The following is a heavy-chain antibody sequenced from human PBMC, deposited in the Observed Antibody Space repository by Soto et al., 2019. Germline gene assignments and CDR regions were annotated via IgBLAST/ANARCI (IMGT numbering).Heavy chain of an antibody. CDR3: VRDFYSGSGTNWFDP. V-gene: IGHV3-48*01. D-gene: IGHD3-10*01. CDR2: ISYSSSTI. J-gene: IGHJ5*02. Sequence: GGSLRLSCAASGFTFSSYSMNWVRQAPGKGLEWVSYISYSSSTIYYADSVKGRFTISRDNAKNSLYLQMNSLRAEDTAVYYCVRDFYSGSGTNWFDPWGQGTLVTVSS. CDR1: GFTFSSYS.